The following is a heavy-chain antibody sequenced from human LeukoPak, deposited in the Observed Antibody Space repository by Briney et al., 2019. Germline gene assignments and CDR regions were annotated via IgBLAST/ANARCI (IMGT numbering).Heavy chain of an antibody. V-gene: IGHV3-23*01. D-gene: IGHD1-26*01. CDR3: AKDFQPGGKWDIDY. CDR1: GFTPSGFT. Sequence: GGSLTLSCVASGFTPSGFTRSWVRQPAGERLEWVSGILSTGRATYYAGSVKGRSTISRDNSKNTLSLQMNSLRVEDTAVYYCAKDFQPGGKWDIDYWGQGILVTVSS. J-gene: IGHJ4*02. CDR2: ILSTGRAT.